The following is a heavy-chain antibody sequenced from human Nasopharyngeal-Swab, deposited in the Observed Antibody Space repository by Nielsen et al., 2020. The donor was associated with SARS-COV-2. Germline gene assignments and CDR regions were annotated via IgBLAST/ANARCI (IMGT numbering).Heavy chain of an antibody. CDR3: ASEVGGSYRDFDY. J-gene: IGHJ4*02. CDR1: GFIFSSYT. CDR2: ISGGGST. V-gene: IGHV3-23*01. D-gene: IGHD3-16*02. Sequence: GESLKISCVGSGFIFSSYTMHWVRQAPGKGLEWVSAISGGGSTFYAESVRGRFTVSRENFRKTLYLEMNSLRVEDTALYYCASEVGGSYRDFDYWGRGTLVTVSS.